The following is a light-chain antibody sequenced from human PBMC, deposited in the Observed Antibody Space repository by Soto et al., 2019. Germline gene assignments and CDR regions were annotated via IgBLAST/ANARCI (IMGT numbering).Light chain of an antibody. Sequence: EIVMTQSPATLSVSPGERATLSCRASQSVSSNLAWYQQKPGQAPRLLIYGASTRATGISARFSGSGAGTEFTHTISSLQSEDFASYYCQQYNDGPPLTFGGGTKVEIK. CDR3: QQYNDGPPLT. CDR1: QSVSSN. CDR2: GAS. V-gene: IGKV3-15*01. J-gene: IGKJ4*01.